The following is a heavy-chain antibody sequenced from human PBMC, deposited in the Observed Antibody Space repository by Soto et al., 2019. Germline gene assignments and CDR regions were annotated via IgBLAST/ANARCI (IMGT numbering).Heavy chain of an antibody. CDR1: GYTFTSYA. V-gene: IGHV1-3*01. CDR3: ARDPGETRRGYYYGMDV. Sequence: ASVKVSCKASGYTFTSYAMHWVRQAPGQRLEWMGWINAGNGNTKYSQKFQGRVTITRDTSASTAYMELSSLRSEDTAVYYCARDPGETRRGYYYGMDVWGQGTTVT. CDR2: INAGNGNT. J-gene: IGHJ6*02. D-gene: IGHD2-21*01.